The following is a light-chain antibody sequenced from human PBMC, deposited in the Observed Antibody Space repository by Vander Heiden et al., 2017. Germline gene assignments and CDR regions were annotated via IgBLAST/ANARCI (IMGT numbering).Light chain of an antibody. CDR1: RIDGGGYIY. J-gene: IGLJ2*01. CDR2: EVS. CDR3: SSYTSSSTLVV. Sequence: QSALTKPASVSGSPRQSLTLPCTGTRIDGGGYIYVSWYQQIPGKAPKLMIYEVSNRPSGVSNRFSGSKSGNTASLTISGLQAEDEADYDCSSYTSSSTLVVFGGGTKLTGL. V-gene: IGLV2-14*01.